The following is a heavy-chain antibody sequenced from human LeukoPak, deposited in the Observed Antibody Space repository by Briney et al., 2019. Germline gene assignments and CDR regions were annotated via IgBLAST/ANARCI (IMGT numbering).Heavy chain of an antibody. CDR2: INPNSGGT. V-gene: IGHV1-2*02. J-gene: IGHJ5*02. CDR3: ARGIVVVPAAIRYWFDP. Sequence: GASVKVPCKASGYTFTGYYMHWVRQAPGQGLEWMGWINPNSGGTNYAQKFQGRVTMTRDTSISTAYMELSRLRSDDTAVYYCARGIVVVPAAIRYWFDPWGQGTLVTVSS. CDR1: GYTFTGYY. D-gene: IGHD2-2*02.